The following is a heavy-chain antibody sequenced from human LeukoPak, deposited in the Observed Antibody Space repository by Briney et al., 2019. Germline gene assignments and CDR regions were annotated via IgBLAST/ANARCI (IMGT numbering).Heavy chain of an antibody. D-gene: IGHD5-18*01. CDR1: GYSSTSYW. CDR3: ARHPGDRGYSYELDY. Sequence: GESLKISCKGSGYSSTSYWIGWVRQMPGKGLEWMGIIYPGDSDTRYSPSFQGQVTISADKSISTAYLQWSSLKASDTAMYYCARHPGDRGYSYELDYWGQGTLVTVSS. CDR2: IYPGDSDT. J-gene: IGHJ4*02. V-gene: IGHV5-51*01.